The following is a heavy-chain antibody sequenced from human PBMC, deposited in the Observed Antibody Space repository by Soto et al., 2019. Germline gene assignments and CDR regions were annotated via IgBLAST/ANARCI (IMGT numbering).Heavy chain of an antibody. V-gene: IGHV3-7*01. Sequence: GRSLRLSWAVSGFTFSSYWMSWVRPAPGKGLEWVANIKQDGSEKYYVDSVKGRFIISRDNAKNSLYLQMNSLRAEDTAVYYCAKENRITISGATSSPPPDYFGMDDWGQGTTVAAFS. J-gene: IGHJ6*02. CDR3: AKENRITISGATSSPPPDYFGMDD. D-gene: IGHD3-3*01. CDR1: GFTFSSYW. CDR2: IKQDGSEK.